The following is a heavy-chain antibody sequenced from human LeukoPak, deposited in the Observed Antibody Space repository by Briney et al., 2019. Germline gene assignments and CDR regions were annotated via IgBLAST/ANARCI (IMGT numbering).Heavy chain of an antibody. CDR1: GFTFSSYW. J-gene: IGHJ4*02. CDR3: ATGGSIFGAY. CDR2: INSDGSTT. D-gene: IGHD3-3*01. Sequence: GGSLRLSCAASGFTFSSYWMHWVRQAPGKGLVWVSHINSDGSTTNYADSVKGRFTLSRDNAKSTLYLQMSSLRAEDTAVYYCATGGSIFGAYWGQGTLVTVSS. V-gene: IGHV3-74*01.